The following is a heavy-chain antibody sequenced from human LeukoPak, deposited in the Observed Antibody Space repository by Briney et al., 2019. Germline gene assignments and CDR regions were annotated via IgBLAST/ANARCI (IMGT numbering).Heavy chain of an antibody. CDR3: ARDGSGHWFDP. J-gene: IGHJ5*02. D-gene: IGHD6-25*01. CDR2: INAYNGDT. V-gene: IGHV1-18*04. Sequence: ASVKVSCKASGYTLNSYGISWVRQAPGQGLEWMGWINAYNGDTNHAQKFQGRVTMTTDTSTTTAYMELGSLRSDDTAVYYCARDGSGHWFDPWGQGTLVTVSS. CDR1: GYTLNSYG.